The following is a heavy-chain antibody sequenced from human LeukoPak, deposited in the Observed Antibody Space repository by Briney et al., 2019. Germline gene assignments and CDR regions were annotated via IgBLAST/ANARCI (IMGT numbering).Heavy chain of an antibody. CDR2: ISPTGSTT. Sequence: GGSLRLSCAASGFSFSGHWMHWARQLPGKGLVWVSRISPTGSTTSYADSVKGRFTVSRDNAKNTLYLQVNNLKAEDTAVYYCARDSPFGFYWGQGTLVTVSS. V-gene: IGHV3-74*01. CDR1: GFSFSGHW. CDR3: ARDSPFGFY. D-gene: IGHD3-10*01. J-gene: IGHJ4*02.